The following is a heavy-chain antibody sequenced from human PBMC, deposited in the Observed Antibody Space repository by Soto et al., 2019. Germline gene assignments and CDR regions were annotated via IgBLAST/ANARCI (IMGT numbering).Heavy chain of an antibody. J-gene: IGHJ6*02. CDR2: ISAYNGNT. D-gene: IGHD6-13*01. CDR3: ARDGLGGAAGLYYYYYGMDV. CDR1: GYTFTSYG. V-gene: IGHV1-18*01. Sequence: ASVKVSCKACGYTFTSYGISWVRQAPGQGLEWMGWISAYNGNTNYAQKLQGRVTMTTDTSTSTAYMELRSLRSDDTAVYYCARDGLGGAAGLYYYYYGMDVWGQGTTVTVSS.